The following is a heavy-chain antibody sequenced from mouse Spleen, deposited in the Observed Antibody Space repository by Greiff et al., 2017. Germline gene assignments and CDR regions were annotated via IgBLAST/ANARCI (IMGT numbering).Heavy chain of an antibody. CDR3: ARYYYGNPYWYFDV. CDR2: INYDGSST. Sequence: EVQVVESEGGLVQPGSSMKLSCTASGFTFSDYYMAWVRQVPEKGLEWVANINYDGSSTYYLDSLKSRFIISRDNAKNILYLQMSSLKSEDTATYYCARYYYGNPYWYFDVWGAGTTVTVSS. D-gene: IGHD2-1*01. J-gene: IGHJ1*01. CDR1: GFTFSDYY. V-gene: IGHV5-16*01.